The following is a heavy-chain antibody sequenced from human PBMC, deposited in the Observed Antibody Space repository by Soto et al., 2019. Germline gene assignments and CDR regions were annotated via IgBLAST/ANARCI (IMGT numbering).Heavy chain of an antibody. V-gene: IGHV4-59*08. CDR3: ARSVSGWFDP. CDR1: GGSISSYY. CDR2: IYYSGST. D-gene: IGHD1-26*01. Sequence: SETLSLTCTVSGGSISSYYWSWIRQPPGKGLEWIGYIYYSGSTNYNPSLKSRVTISVDTSKNQFSLKLSSVTAADTAVYYCARSVSGWFDPWGQGTLVTVSS. J-gene: IGHJ5*02.